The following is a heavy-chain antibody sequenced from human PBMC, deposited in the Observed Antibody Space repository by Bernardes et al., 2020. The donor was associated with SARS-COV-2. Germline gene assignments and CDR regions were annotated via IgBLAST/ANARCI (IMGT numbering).Heavy chain of an antibody. CDR3: ARVQRIAVAGTYYYYGMDV. Sequence: GGSLRLSCAASGFTFSSYSMNWVRQAPGKGLEWVSSISSSSSYIYYADSVKGRFTISRDNAKNSLYLQMNSLRAEDTAVYYCARVQRIAVAGTYYYYGMDVWGQGTTVTVSS. J-gene: IGHJ6*02. D-gene: IGHD6-19*01. V-gene: IGHV3-21*01. CDR2: ISSSSSYI. CDR1: GFTFSSYS.